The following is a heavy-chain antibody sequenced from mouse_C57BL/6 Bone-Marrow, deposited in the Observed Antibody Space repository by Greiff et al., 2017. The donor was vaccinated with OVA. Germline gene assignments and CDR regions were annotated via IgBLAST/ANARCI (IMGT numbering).Heavy chain of an antibody. V-gene: IGHV8-8*01. Sequence: ESGPGILQPSQTLSLTCSFSGFSLSTFGMGVGWIRQPSGKGLEWLAHLWWDDAKYYNPALKSRLTISKDTSKNQVFLKIANVDTAETATYYCARIISRREGLRGYYFDYWGQGTTLTVSS. CDR2: LWWDDAK. CDR3: ARIISRREGLRGYYFDY. D-gene: IGHD2-2*01. CDR1: GFSLSTFGMG. J-gene: IGHJ2*01.